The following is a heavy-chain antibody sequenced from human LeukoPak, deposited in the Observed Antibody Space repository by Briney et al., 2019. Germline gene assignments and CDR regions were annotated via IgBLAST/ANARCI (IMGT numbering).Heavy chain of an antibody. V-gene: IGHV4-34*01. CDR3: ARGRGSSAPMSNSAFGY. J-gene: IGHJ4*02. CDR2: INHSGSA. CDR1: GGSFINYY. Sequence: SETLSLTCPVYGGSFINYYWTWIRHPPGKGREWLGEINHSGSANYHPSLKSRVTISADTSKNQFSLKLTSVTAADTALYYCARGRGSSAPMSNSAFGYWGQGTLVTVSS. D-gene: IGHD4-23*01.